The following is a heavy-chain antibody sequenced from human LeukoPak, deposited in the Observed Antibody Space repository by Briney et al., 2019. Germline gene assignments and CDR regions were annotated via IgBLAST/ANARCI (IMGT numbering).Heavy chain of an antibody. V-gene: IGHV4-4*07. J-gene: IGHJ4*02. CDR3: ARARADFWSSDY. D-gene: IGHD3-3*01. CDR1: GGSISSYY. CDR2: IYTSGST. Sequence: PSETLSLTCTVSGGSISSYYWSWIRQPAGKGLEWIGRIYTSGSTNYNPSLKSRVTMSVDKSKNQFSLKLTSVTAADTAVYFCARARADFWSSDYWGQGTLVTVSS.